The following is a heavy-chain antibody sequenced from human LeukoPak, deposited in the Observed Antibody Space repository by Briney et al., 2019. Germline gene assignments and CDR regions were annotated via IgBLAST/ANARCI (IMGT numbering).Heavy chain of an antibody. CDR1: GGSISGFY. CDR2: IYYSGST. V-gene: IGHV4-59*01. Sequence: PSETLSLTCTVSGGSISGFYWTWIRQPPGKGLEWVGYIYYSGSTKYNSSLKSRVTISIDTSKNQFSLELTSVTAADTAVYYCARDRVGVADYWGQRTLVTVSS. D-gene: IGHD3-3*01. CDR3: ARDRVGVADY. J-gene: IGHJ4*02.